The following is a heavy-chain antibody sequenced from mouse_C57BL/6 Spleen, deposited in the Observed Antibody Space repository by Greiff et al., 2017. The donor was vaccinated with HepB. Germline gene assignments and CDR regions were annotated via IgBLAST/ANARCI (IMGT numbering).Heavy chain of an antibody. CDR1: GFTFSDYY. D-gene: IGHD1-1*01. CDR2: INYDGSST. V-gene: IGHV5-16*01. J-gene: IGHJ2*01. CDR3: ARGGYYGYYFDY. Sequence: EVHLVESEGGLVQPGSSMKLSCTASGFTFSDYYMAWVRQVPEKGLEWVANINYDGSSTYYLDSLKSRFIISRDNAKNILYLQMSSLKSEDTATYYCARGGYYGYYFDYWGQGTTLTVSS.